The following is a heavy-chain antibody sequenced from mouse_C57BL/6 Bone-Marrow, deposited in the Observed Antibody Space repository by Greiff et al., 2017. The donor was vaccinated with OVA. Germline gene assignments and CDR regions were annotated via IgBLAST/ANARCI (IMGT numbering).Heavy chain of an antibody. Sequence: VQLQESGAELARPGASVKLSCKASGYTFTSYGISWVKQRTGQGLEWIGDIYPGSGSTNYNEKFKSKATLTVDKSSSTAYMQLKSLTSEDSAVYYCARPAYYSNPYYAMDYWGQGTSVTVSS. CDR1: GYTFTSYG. CDR3: ARPAYYSNPYYAMDY. CDR2: IYPGSGST. D-gene: IGHD2-5*01. V-gene: IGHV1-81*01. J-gene: IGHJ4*01.